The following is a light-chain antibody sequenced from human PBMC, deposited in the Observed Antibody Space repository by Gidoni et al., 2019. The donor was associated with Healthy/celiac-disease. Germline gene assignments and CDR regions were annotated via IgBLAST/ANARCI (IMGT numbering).Light chain of an antibody. Sequence: EIVLTQSPATLSLSPGERATLSCRAGQSVSSYLAWYQQKPGQAPRLLIYDASNRATGIPARFSGSGSGTDFTLTISSLEPEDFAVYYCQQRSNWPPKYTFGQXTKLEIK. J-gene: IGKJ2*01. CDR2: DAS. V-gene: IGKV3-11*01. CDR1: QSVSSY. CDR3: QQRSNWPPKYT.